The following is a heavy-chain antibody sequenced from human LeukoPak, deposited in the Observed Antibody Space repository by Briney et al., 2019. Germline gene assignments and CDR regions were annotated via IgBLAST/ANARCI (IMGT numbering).Heavy chain of an antibody. CDR1: GYTFNTYG. CDR2: ISPYNGNT. D-gene: IGHD2-2*01. J-gene: IGHJ5*02. Sequence: ASVKVSCKPYGYTFNTYGITWVRQAPGQGLEWMGWISPYNGNTNYAQKFQGRVTMTTDTSTSTAYMELSSLRSEDTAVYYCAAELGLGYQLPFDPWGQGTLVTVSS. CDR3: AAELGLGYQLPFDP. V-gene: IGHV1-18*01.